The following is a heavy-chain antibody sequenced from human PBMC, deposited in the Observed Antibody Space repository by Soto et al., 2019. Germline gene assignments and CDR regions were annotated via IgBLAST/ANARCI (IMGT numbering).Heavy chain of an antibody. D-gene: IGHD4-4*01. CDR3: ARGGGRWLQYVFDY. CDR1: GGTFSSYA. CDR2: IIPIFGTA. V-gene: IGHV1-69*13. J-gene: IGHJ4*02. Sequence: SVKVSCKASGGTFSSYAISWVRQAPGQGLEWMGGIIPIFGTANYAQKFQGRVTITADESTSTAYMELSSLGSEDTAMYYCARGGGRWLQYVFDYWGQGTLVTVSS.